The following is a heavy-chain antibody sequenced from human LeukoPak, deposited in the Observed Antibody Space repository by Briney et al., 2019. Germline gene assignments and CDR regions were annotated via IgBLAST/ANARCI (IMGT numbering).Heavy chain of an antibody. CDR2: IRYDGSNK. CDR1: GFTFSSYG. J-gene: IGHJ3*02. V-gene: IGHV3-30*02. D-gene: IGHD7-27*01. CDR3: AKDGYWGFGAFDI. Sequence: QSGGSLRLSCAASGFTFSSYGMHWVRQAPGKGLEWVAFIRYDGSNKYYADSVKGRFTISRDNSKNTLYLQMNSLRAEDTAVYYCAKDGYWGFGAFDIWGQGTMVTVSS.